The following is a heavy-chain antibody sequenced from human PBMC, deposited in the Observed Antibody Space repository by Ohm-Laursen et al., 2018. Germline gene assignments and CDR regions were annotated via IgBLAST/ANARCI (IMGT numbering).Heavy chain of an antibody. CDR3: AKDSWEDEFIDY. CDR1: GFTFSSYA. CDR2: IYSAGST. Sequence: SLRLSCAASGFTFSSYAMSWVRQAPGKGLEWVSVIYSAGSTYYADSVKGRFTISRDNSKDTLFLHMYSLRAEDTAVYYCAKDSWEDEFIDYWGQGTLVTVSS. J-gene: IGHJ4*02. D-gene: IGHD1-26*01. V-gene: IGHV3-23*03.